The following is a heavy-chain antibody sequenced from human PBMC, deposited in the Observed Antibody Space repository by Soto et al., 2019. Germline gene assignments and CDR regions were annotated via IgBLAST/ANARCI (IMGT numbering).Heavy chain of an antibody. CDR1: GFTFSSYA. D-gene: IGHD4-17*01. V-gene: IGHV3-30-3*01. CDR3: ARDQYYGDYRYYYYYGMDV. Sequence: QVQLVESGGGVVQPGRSLRLSCAASGFTFSSYAMHWVRQAPGKGLEWVAVISYDGSNKYYADSVKGRFTISRDNSKNTLYLQMNRLRAEDTAVYYCARDQYYGDYRYYYYYGMDVWGQGTTVTVSS. J-gene: IGHJ6*02. CDR2: ISYDGSNK.